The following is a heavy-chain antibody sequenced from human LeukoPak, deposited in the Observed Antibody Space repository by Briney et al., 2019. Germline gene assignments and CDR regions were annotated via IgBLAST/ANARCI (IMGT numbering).Heavy chain of an antibody. CDR3: ARPGDYGDYVDALDI. Sequence: GRSLRLSCAASGFTFSSYGMHWVRQAPGKGLEWVAVISYDGSNKYYADSVKGRFTISRDNSKNTLYLQMNSLGPEDTAIYYCARPGDYGDYVDALDIWGQGTMVTVSS. CDR2: ISYDGSNK. D-gene: IGHD4-17*01. CDR1: GFTFSSYG. J-gene: IGHJ3*02. V-gene: IGHV3-30*03.